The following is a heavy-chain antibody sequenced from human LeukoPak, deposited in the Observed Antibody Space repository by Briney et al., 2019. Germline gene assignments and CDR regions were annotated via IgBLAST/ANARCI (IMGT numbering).Heavy chain of an antibody. CDR2: IYYIGST. V-gene: IGHV4-61*01. D-gene: IGHD6-6*01. Sequence: PSETLSLTCTLSGGSLSSSSYYGSWIRPPPAKGLEWIGYIYYIGSTNYNPSLKSRDTMSVYTSKNQFSLKLTSVTAADTAVYYCAREARGRARLFDFWGQGTLVTVPS. CDR1: GGSLSSSSYY. J-gene: IGHJ4*02. CDR3: AREARGRARLFDF.